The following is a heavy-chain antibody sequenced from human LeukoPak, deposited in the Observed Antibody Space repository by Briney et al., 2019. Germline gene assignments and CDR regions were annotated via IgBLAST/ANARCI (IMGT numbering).Heavy chain of an antibody. Sequence: KPSETLSLTCTVSGGSISSYYWGWIRQPPGKGLEWIGYIYYSGSTNYNPSLKSRVTISVDTSKNQFSLKLSSVTAADTAVYYCARILGYSYGQADYWGQGTLVTVSS. J-gene: IGHJ4*02. CDR1: GGSISSYY. V-gene: IGHV4-59*01. CDR2: IYYSGST. CDR3: ARILGYSYGQADY. D-gene: IGHD5-18*01.